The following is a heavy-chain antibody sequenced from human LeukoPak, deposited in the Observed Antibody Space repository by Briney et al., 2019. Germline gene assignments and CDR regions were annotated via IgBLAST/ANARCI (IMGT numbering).Heavy chain of an antibody. V-gene: IGHV4-59*08. CDR1: GGSISSYY. Sequence: PSETLSLTCTVSGGSISSYYWSWIRQPPGKGLEWIGYIYYSGSTNYNPSLKSRATISVDTSKNQFSLKLSSVTAADTAVYYCARGVVAANYYYYGMDVWGQGTTVTVSS. J-gene: IGHJ6*02. CDR2: IYYSGST. CDR3: ARGVVAANYYYYGMDV. D-gene: IGHD2-15*01.